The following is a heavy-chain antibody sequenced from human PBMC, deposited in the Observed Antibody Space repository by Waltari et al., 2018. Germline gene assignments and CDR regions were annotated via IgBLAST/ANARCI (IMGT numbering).Heavy chain of an antibody. CDR2: IANRANSYIT. CDR1: GFIFADHY. V-gene: IGHV3-72*01. J-gene: IGHJ1*01. D-gene: IGHD3-22*01. CDR3: VRGGYYYDSNGGYFQF. Sequence: VQLVESGGGLVHPGGSLRVSCVVSGFIFADHYMDWVRQAPGKAPWWGGRIANRANSYITEYPASMKGRFTISREDSKNLLFLQMTDLKSEDTAIYYCVRGGYYYDSNGGYFQFWGRGTLVTVSS.